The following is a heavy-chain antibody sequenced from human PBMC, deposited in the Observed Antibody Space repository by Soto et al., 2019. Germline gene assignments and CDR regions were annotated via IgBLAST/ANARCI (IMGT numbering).Heavy chain of an antibody. Sequence: QVQLVQSGAEVKKPGSSVKVSCKASGGTFSSYTISWVRQAPGQGLEWMGRIIPILGIANYAQKFQGKTRISGDKATSTGYMGGSRPGLEDTGVYYYGRGGGETDYWGQGTLVTVSS. CDR2: IIPILGIA. J-gene: IGHJ4*02. CDR1: GGTFSSYT. V-gene: IGHV1-69*02. CDR3: GRGGGETDY. D-gene: IGHD3-16*01.